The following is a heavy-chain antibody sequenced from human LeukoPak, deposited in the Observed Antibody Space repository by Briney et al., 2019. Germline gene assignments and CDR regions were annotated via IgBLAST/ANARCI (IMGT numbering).Heavy chain of an antibody. D-gene: IGHD2-2*01. V-gene: IGHV3-21*01. CDR2: ISSSSSYI. CDR1: GFTFSSYS. J-gene: IGHJ6*02. CDR3: ARDHCSSTSCYVTAYGMDV. Sequence: GGSLRLSCAASGFTFSSYSMNWVRQAPGKGLEWVSSISSSSSYIYYADSVKGRFTISRDNAKNSLYLQMNSLRAEDTAVYYCARDHCSSTSCYVTAYGMDVWGQGTTVTVSS.